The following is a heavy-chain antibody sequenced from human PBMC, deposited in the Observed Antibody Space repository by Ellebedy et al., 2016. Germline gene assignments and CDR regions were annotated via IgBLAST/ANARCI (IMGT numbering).Heavy chain of an antibody. Sequence: GESLKISXAASGFTFSSYAMHWVRQAPGKGLEWVAVISYDGSNKYYADSVKGRFTISRDNAKNSLYLQMNSLKAEDTAVYYCARRSSGVPDYWGQGTLVTVSS. CDR2: ISYDGSNK. V-gene: IGHV3-30-3*01. CDR3: ARRSSGVPDY. CDR1: GFTFSSYA. J-gene: IGHJ4*02. D-gene: IGHD3-10*01.